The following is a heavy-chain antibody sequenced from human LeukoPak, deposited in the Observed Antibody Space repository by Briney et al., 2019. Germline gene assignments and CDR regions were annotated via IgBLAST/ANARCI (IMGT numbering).Heavy chain of an antibody. CDR2: MYTGGTT. CDR1: GFTVSGTH. D-gene: IGHD3-16*01. Sequence: GGSLRLSCAASGFTVSGTHMTWVRQDPQKGLEWVSAMYTGGTTYYADSVAGRFTVSRDTSRNTPFLHMNNLRAEDTAVYYCAKDEATSGGGLASWGQGTLVIVSS. J-gene: IGHJ5*01. V-gene: IGHV3-53*01. CDR3: AKDEATSGGGLAS.